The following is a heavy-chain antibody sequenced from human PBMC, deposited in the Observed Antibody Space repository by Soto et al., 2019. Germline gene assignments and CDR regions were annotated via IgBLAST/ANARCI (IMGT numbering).Heavy chain of an antibody. D-gene: IGHD1-7*01. J-gene: IGHJ4*02. CDR1: GGSFSGYY. CDR2: INHSGST. CDR3: ARGGITGTTNYFDY. Sequence: PSETLSLTCAVHGGSFSGYYWSWIRQPPGKGLEWIGEINHSGSTNYNPSLKSRVTISVDTSKNQFSLKLSSVTAADTAVYYCARGGITGTTNYFDYWGQGTLVTVSS. V-gene: IGHV4-34*01.